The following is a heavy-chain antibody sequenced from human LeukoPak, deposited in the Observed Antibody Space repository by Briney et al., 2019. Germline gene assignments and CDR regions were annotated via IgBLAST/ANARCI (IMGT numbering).Heavy chain of an antibody. CDR1: GGSLCRSSYY. CDR3: ASGPRRIAY. Sequence: SETLSLTCSVSGGSLCRSSYYWGWIRPPPGQGLEWIGNICYSESTYCHPSLVHRVTISVDTFKNQYLLKVSSVTAADCAVYYCASGPRRIAYWGQGTLVTVSS. CDR2: ICYSEST. J-gene: IGHJ4*02. V-gene: IGHV4-39*01.